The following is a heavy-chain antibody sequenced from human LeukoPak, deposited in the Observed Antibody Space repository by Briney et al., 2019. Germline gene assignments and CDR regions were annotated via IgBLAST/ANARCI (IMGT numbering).Heavy chain of an antibody. J-gene: IGHJ4*02. CDR3: ARDSGSYNFDY. D-gene: IGHD3-10*01. V-gene: IGHV4-4*07. Sequence: SETLSLTCSVSGGSISGYYWSWIRQPAGKGLEWIGRIYTSGSTNYNPSLKGRVTMSVDTSKNQVSLKLSSVTAADTAVYYCARDSGSYNFDYWGQGTLVTVSS. CDR2: IYTSGST. CDR1: GGSISGYY.